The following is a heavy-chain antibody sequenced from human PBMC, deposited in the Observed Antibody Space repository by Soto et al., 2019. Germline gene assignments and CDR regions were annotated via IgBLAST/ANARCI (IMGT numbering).Heavy chain of an antibody. J-gene: IGHJ4*02. Sequence: ESGGGVVQPGRSLRLSCAASGFTFSSYAMHWVRQAPGKGLEWVAVISYDGSNKYYADSVKGRFTISRDNSKNTLYLQMNSLRAEDTAVYYCARETTVTNYFDYWGQGTLVTVSS. CDR2: ISYDGSNK. D-gene: IGHD4-17*01. V-gene: IGHV3-30-3*01. CDR3: ARETTVTNYFDY. CDR1: GFTFSSYA.